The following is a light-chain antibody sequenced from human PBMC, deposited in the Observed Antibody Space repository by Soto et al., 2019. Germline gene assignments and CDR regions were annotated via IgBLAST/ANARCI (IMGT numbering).Light chain of an antibody. Sequence: QSALTQPASVSGSPGQSITISWTGTSSDIGRYKLVSWYQQHPGKAPKLMIYDVSNRPSGVSNRFSGSKSGNTASLTISGLQAEDEADYYCSSYTTSTTLIFGGGTKVTVL. CDR1: SSDIGRYKL. V-gene: IGLV2-14*03. J-gene: IGLJ2*01. CDR3: SSYTTSTTLI. CDR2: DVS.